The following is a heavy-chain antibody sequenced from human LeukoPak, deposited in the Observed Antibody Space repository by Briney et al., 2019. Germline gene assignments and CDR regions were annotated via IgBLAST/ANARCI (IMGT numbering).Heavy chain of an antibody. CDR2: INSDGSST. J-gene: IGHJ6*03. V-gene: IGHV3-74*01. Sequence: GGSLRLSCAASGFTFSSYWMHWVRQAPGEGLVWVSYINSDGSSTGYADSVKGRFTVSRDNGKNTLYLQMNSLRAEDTAVYYCTYGSGREGYMDVWGKGTTVTVSS. D-gene: IGHD3-10*01. CDR1: GFTFSSYW. CDR3: TYGSGREGYMDV.